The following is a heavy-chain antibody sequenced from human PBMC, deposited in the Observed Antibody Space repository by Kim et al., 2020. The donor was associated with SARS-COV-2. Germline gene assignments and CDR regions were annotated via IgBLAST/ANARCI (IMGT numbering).Heavy chain of an antibody. CDR2: ISFDGGNK. CDR1: GFIFRRYA. Sequence: GGSLRLSCAASGFIFRRYAMYWVRQAPGKGLEWVALISFDGGNKYYPDSVQGRLTISRDNPKSTLYLQMSSLRTEDTAMYYCARDREGYIDYWGQGTLVTVSS. CDR3: ARDREGYIDY. J-gene: IGHJ4*02. V-gene: IGHV3-30-3*01.